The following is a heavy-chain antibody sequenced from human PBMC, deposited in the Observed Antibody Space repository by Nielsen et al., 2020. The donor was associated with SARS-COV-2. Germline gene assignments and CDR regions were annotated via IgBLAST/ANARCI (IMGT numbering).Heavy chain of an antibody. CDR2: ISSSSSYT. D-gene: IGHD6-19*01. J-gene: IGHJ5*02. Sequence: GGSLRLSCAASGFTFSDYYMSWIRQAPGKGLEWVSYISSSSSYTNYADSVKGRFTISRDNAKNSLYLQMNSLRAEDTAVYYCARTGIAVAGILGPWGQGTLVTVSS. V-gene: IGHV3-11*06. CDR3: ARTGIAVAGILGP. CDR1: GFTFSDYY.